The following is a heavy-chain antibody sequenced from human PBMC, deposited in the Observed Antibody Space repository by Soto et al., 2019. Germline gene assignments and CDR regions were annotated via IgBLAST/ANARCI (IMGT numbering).Heavy chain of an antibody. J-gene: IGHJ1*01. CDR2: ISAYNGNT. CDR3: ARDLWSVARSRAFQH. CDR1: GYTFTSYG. V-gene: IGHV1-18*01. Sequence: VASVKVSCKASGYTFTSYGISWVRQAPGQGLEWMGWISAYNGNTNYAQKLQGRVTMTTDTSTSTAYMELRSLRSDDTAVYYCARDLWSVARSRAFQHWGQGTLVTVSS. D-gene: IGHD3-10*01.